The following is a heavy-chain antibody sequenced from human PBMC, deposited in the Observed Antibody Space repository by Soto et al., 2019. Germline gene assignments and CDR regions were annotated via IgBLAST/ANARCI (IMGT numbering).Heavy chain of an antibody. CDR1: GFTFSSYW. D-gene: IGHD1-1*01. Sequence: LRLSGADSGFTFSSYWMSWVRQAPGQGLEWVANVKYDGSQTYYVGSVKGRFTISRDNAKNSLYLQMNSLRAEDTAVYYCTRDFQGPLDYGMDVWGQGTTVTVSS. V-gene: IGHV3-7*01. J-gene: IGHJ6*02. CDR2: VKYDGSQT. CDR3: TRDFQGPLDYGMDV.